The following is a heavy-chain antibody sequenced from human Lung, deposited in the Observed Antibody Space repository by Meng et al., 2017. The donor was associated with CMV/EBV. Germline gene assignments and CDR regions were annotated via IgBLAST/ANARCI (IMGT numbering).Heavy chain of an antibody. CDR3: AKAPDQLPPSTWFDP. J-gene: IGHJ5*02. CDR2: ISGSGTTP. Sequence: SGFTFIHYDMSWVRQRPGKGLEWVSAISGSGTTPYYTDSVRGRFIISRDNSKNTLYLQMSRLRADDTAVYYCAKAPDQLPPSTWFDPWGPGTLVTVSS. CDR1: GFTFIHYD. V-gene: IGHV3-23*01. D-gene: IGHD1-1*01.